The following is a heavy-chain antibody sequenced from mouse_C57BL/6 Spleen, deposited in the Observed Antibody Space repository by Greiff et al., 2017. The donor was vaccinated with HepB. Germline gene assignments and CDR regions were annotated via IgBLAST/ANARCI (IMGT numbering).Heavy chain of an antibody. J-gene: IGHJ3*01. V-gene: IGHV6-3*01. CDR3: TTVVAREAWFAY. D-gene: IGHD1-1*01. CDR1: GFTFSNYW. CDR2: IRLKSDNYAT. Sequence: VQLKESGGGLVQPGGSMKLSCVASGFTFSNYWMNWVRQSPEKGLEWVAQIRLKSDNYATHYAESVKGRFTISRDDSKSSVYLQMNNLRAEDTGIYYCTTVVAREAWFAYWGQGTLVTVSA.